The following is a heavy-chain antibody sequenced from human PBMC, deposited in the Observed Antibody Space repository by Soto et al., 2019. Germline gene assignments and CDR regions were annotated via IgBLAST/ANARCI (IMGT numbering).Heavy chain of an antibody. D-gene: IGHD5-12*01. CDR2: IIPVFGTT. J-gene: IGHJ6*02. CDR1: GGTLSSYA. Sequence: QVQLAQSGAEVKKPGSSVNISCKASGGTLSSYAINWVRQAPGQGLEWMGGIIPVFGTTNYPQKFQARVTISADRSTSTIYMVLNSLRSEDSAVYYCARGTLRRDGYTGDPASDYIYTMDVWGQGTTVSVSS. V-gene: IGHV1-69*06. CDR3: ARGTLRRDGYTGDPASDYIYTMDV.